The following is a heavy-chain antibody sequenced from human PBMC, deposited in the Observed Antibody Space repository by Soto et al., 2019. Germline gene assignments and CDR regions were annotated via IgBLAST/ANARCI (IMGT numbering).Heavy chain of an antibody. Sequence: SETLSLTCTVSGGSISSSSYYWGWIRQPPGKGLEWIGSIYYSGSTYYNPSLKSRVTISVDTSKNQFSLKLSSVTAADTAVYYCARQQSVLIWFGEPVEAPWGQGTLVTVYS. CDR3: ARQQSVLIWFGEPVEAP. CDR1: GGSISSSSYY. D-gene: IGHD3-10*01. CDR2: IYYSGST. J-gene: IGHJ5*02. V-gene: IGHV4-39*01.